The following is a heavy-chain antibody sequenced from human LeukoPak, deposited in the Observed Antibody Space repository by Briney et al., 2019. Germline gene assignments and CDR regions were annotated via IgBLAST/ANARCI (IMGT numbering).Heavy chain of an antibody. V-gene: IGHV4-30-4*01. J-gene: IGHJ4*02. CDR1: GGSMSSRDYY. CDR2: IYYSGST. Sequence: PSETLSLTCTVSGGSMSSRDYYWSWIRQPPGKGLEWIGYIYYSGSTYYNPSLKSRVTISEDTPKNQFSLKLRSVTAADTAVYYCATLTTVVTAYYFDYWGQGTLVTVSS. CDR3: ATLTTVVTAYYFDY. D-gene: IGHD4-23*01.